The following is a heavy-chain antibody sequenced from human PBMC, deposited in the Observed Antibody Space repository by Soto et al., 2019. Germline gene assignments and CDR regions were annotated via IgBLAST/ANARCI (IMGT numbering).Heavy chain of an antibody. CDR3: ARSRVSTPRLEDPFDI. V-gene: IGHV5-51*01. J-gene: IGHJ3*02. CDR1: GYSFPTYW. CDR2: IYPGDSDS. Sequence: GESLKISCKGSGYSFPTYWLAWVRQTPGRGLEYMGIIYPGDSDSRYSPAFQGQVTISADKSINTAYLQWTSLKASDTAIYYCARSRVSTPRLEDPFDIWGQGTMVTLSS. D-gene: IGHD5-12*01.